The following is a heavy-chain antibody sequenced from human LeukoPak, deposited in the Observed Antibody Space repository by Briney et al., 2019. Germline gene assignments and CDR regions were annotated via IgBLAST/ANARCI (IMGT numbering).Heavy chain of an antibody. D-gene: IGHD4-17*01. CDR2: INPNSGGT. CDR1: GYTFTGYY. Sequence: ASVKVSCNASGYTFTGYYMHWVRQAPGQGLEWMGWINPNSGGTNYAQKFQGRVTMTRDTSISTAYMELSRLRSDDTAVYYCARGTLYGDTGFDYWGQGTLVTVSS. J-gene: IGHJ4*02. V-gene: IGHV1-2*02. CDR3: ARGTLYGDTGFDY.